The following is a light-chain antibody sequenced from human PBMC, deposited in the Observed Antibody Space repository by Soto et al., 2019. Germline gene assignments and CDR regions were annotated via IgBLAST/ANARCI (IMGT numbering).Light chain of an antibody. CDR2: SNN. CDR3: AAWDDRRGVV. Sequence: QSVLTQPPSASGTPGQRVTISCSGSSSNIGSNTVNWYQQIPGAAPKLLIYSNNQRPSGVPDRFSGSKSGTSASLAISGLQSEDEADYTCAAWDDRRGVVFGGGTKRTVL. V-gene: IGLV1-44*01. CDR1: SSNIGSNT. J-gene: IGLJ2*01.